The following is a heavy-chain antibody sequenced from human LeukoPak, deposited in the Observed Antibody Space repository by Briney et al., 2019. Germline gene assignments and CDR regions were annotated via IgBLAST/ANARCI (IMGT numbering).Heavy chain of an antibody. CDR3: ARVPLPDGVWFGELLYDY. CDR1: GYTFTSYG. J-gene: IGHJ4*02. V-gene: IGHV1-18*01. Sequence: ASVKVSCKASGYTFTSYGISWVRQAPGQGLEWMGWISAYNGNTNYAQKLQGRVTMTTDTSTSTAYMEPRSLRSDDTAVYYCARVPLPDGVWFGELLYDYWGQGTLVTVSS. CDR2: ISAYNGNT. D-gene: IGHD3-10*01.